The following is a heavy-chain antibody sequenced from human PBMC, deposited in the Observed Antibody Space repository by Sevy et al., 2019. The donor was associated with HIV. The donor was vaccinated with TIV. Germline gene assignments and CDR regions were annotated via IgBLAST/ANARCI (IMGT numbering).Heavy chain of an antibody. CDR1: GFTFSKYS. J-gene: IGHJ4*02. CDR2: FSFGCGRI. D-gene: IGHD2-8*01. V-gene: IGHV3-23*01. Sequence: GGSLRLSCEASGFTFSKYSMSWVRQAPGKGLEWVSTFSFGCGRINYADSVTGRFTISRDDSNNTLYLQMNSLRAEDTVVYYCAREGCTKPHDYWGQGTLVTVSS. CDR3: AREGCTKPHDY.